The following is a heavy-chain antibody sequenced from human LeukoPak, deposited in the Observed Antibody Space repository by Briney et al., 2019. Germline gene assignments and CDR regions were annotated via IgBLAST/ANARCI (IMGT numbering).Heavy chain of an antibody. V-gene: IGHV3-9*01. Sequence: GGSLRLSCAASGFTFDDYAMHWVRQAPGKGLGWVSGISWNSGSIVYADSVEGRFTISRDNAKNSLYLQMNSLRAEDTALYYCAKDGPDAGGSWSTYCSSTSCYAWGYFQHWGQGTLVTVSS. CDR3: AKDGPDAGGSWSTYCSSTSCYAWGYFQH. CDR1: GFTFDDYA. CDR2: ISWNSGSI. D-gene: IGHD2-2*01. J-gene: IGHJ1*01.